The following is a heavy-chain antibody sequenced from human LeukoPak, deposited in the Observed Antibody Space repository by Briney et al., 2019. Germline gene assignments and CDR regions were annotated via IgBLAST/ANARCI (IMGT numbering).Heavy chain of an antibody. CDR2: VYYRGTT. CDR3: ATGSSIYHYYYYMDV. Sequence: SETLSLTCTVSGGSISSGSYYYGWIRQPPGKGLEWVGSVYYRGTTYYSPSLERRVTISVDTSKSQFSLKLSSVTAADTAVYYCATGSSIYHYYYYMDVWGKGTTVTVSS. D-gene: IGHD2/OR15-2a*01. V-gene: IGHV4-39*01. J-gene: IGHJ6*03. CDR1: GGSISSGSYY.